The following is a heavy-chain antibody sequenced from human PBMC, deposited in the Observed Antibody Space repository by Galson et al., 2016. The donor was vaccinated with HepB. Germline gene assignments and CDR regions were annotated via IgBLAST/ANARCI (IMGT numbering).Heavy chain of an antibody. J-gene: IGHJ4*02. V-gene: IGHV3-74*01. CDR2: INRDGSST. D-gene: IGHD2-21*01. CDR1: GFIFSNAW. CDR3: ARGLGGGDDY. Sequence: SLRLSCAASGFIFSNAWMHWVRQAPGKGLVWVSRINRDGSSTSYADSVKGRFTISRDNAKNTLHLQMNSLRAEDTAVYYCARGLGGGDDYWGQGTLVTVSS.